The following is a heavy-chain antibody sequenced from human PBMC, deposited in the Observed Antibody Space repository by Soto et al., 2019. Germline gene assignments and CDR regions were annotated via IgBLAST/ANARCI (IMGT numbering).Heavy chain of an antibody. CDR1: GFSITSSSYF. D-gene: IGHD2-15*01. V-gene: IGHV4-39*01. Sequence: SETLSLTCSVSGFSITSSSYFWGWIRQPPGKGLDWIGSIYYGGSTYYNPSLKSRVTISADASKNQFALKLISVTAADTAVYYCARLGSLGYCSGGTCYYFDQWGQGTLVTVSS. CDR2: IYYGGST. CDR3: ARLGSLGYCSGGTCYYFDQ. J-gene: IGHJ4*02.